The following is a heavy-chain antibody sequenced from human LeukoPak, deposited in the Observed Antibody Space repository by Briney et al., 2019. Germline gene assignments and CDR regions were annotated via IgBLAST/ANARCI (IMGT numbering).Heavy chain of an antibody. D-gene: IGHD3-16*01. CDR1: GYTFTAYY. CDR3: VREKSGGTYDY. Sequence: ASVKVSCKASGYTFTAYYMQGVREAPGQGLEWMGTIRPGDTRTTYAQKFQGRVTMTWDMSTTTGYMELSSLRSEDTAVYYCVREKSGGTYDYWGQGTLVTVSS. V-gene: IGHV1-46*01. J-gene: IGHJ4*02. CDR2: IRPGDTRT.